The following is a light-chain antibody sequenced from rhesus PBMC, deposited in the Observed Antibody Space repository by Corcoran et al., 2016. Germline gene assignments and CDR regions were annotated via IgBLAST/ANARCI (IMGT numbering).Light chain of an antibody. Sequence: DIQMTQSPSSLSASVGDTVTITCRASQGISNYLAWYQQKPGKAPKPLIYYASNLESGVPSRFSGSGSGTEFTLPIRILQPEVFAIYYCQQHNSYPRTFGQGTKVEIK. CDR2: YAS. V-gene: IGKV1S14*01. CDR3: QQHNSYPRT. CDR1: QGISNY. J-gene: IGKJ1*01.